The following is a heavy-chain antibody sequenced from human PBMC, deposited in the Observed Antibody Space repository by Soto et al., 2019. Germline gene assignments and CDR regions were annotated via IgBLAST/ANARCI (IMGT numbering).Heavy chain of an antibody. CDR1: GGPISSAGYY. J-gene: IGHJ5*02. V-gene: IGHV4-31*03. CDR3: ARPDKKDILRGFVL. CDR2: IYYTGGT. Sequence: KTSETLSLTCTVSGGPISSAGYYWNWIRQHPEKGLEWIGYIYYTGGTHCNPSLKSRVTISVDTSKSQFSLRLSSVTAADTAVYYCARPDKKDILRGFVLWGQGSLVTVSS.